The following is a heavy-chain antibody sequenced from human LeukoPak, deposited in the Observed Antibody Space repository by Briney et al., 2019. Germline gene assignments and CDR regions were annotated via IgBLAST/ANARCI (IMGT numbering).Heavy chain of an antibody. D-gene: IGHD3-3*01. CDR2: IYYSGST. V-gene: IGHV4-59*01. CDR3: ARDFLPQEGAIYYFDH. J-gene: IGHJ4*02. Sequence: SETLSLTCTVSGGSTSSYYWSWIRQPPGKGLEWIGYIYYSGSTNYNPSLKSRVTISVDTSKNQFSLKLSSVTAADTAVYYCARDFLPQEGAIYYFDHWGQGTLVTVSS. CDR1: GGSTSSYY.